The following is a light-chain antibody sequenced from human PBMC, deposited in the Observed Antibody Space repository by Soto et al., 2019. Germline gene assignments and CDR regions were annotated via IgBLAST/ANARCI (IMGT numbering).Light chain of an antibody. Sequence: QSVLTQPASVSGSPGQSITISCTGTSSDVGGYNYVSWYQQHPGKAPKLMIYDDSNRPSGVSNRFSGSKSGNTASLTISGLQAEDEADYYCSSYTSSRTLVFGGGTKLTVL. J-gene: IGLJ2*01. CDR3: SSYTSSRTLV. CDR2: DDS. V-gene: IGLV2-14*01. CDR1: SSDVGGYNY.